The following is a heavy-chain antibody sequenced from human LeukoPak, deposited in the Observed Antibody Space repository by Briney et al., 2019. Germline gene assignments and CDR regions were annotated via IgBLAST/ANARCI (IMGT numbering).Heavy chain of an antibody. D-gene: IGHD6-19*01. CDR2: ISGSGGST. Sequence: GGSLRLSCAASGFTFSSYAMSWVRQAPGKGLEWVSAISGSGGSTYYADSVKGRFTISRDNSKNTLYLQMNSLRAEDAAVYYCAKDYSRASYSSGDYWGQGTLVTVSS. V-gene: IGHV3-23*01. CDR1: GFTFSSYA. CDR3: AKDYSRASYSSGDY. J-gene: IGHJ4*02.